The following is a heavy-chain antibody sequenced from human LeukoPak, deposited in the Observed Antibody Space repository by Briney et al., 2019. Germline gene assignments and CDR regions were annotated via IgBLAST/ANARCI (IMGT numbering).Heavy chain of an antibody. CDR2: IYYSGST. Sequence: SETLSLTCTVSGGSNRNYYWSWIRQPPGKGLEWIGYIYYSGSTNYNPSLKSRVTISVDTSKNQFSLKLSSVTAADTAVYYCARDEYDAFDIWGQGTMVTVSS. CDR3: ARDEYDAFDI. CDR1: GGSNRNYY. J-gene: IGHJ3*02. V-gene: IGHV4-59*01.